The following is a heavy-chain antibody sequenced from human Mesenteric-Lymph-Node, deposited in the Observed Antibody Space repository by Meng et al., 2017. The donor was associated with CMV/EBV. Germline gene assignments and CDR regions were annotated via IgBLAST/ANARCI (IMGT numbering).Heavy chain of an antibody. J-gene: IGHJ4*02. CDR3: VKDLYGSASSNPSKDH. CDR2: IRVSVAAGT. Sequence: FSFSRYVMTWVRQAPGSGLEWVSSIRVSVAAGTYYADSVKGRFTISRDDSRNTLFLEMNSLRVEDTATYYCVKDLYGSASSNPSKDHWGQGTLVTVSS. V-gene: IGHV3-23*01. CDR1: FSFSRYV. D-gene: IGHD3-10*01.